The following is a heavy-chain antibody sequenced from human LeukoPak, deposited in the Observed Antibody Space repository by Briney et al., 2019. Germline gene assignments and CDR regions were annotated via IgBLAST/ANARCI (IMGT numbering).Heavy chain of an antibody. V-gene: IGHV3-48*04. J-gene: IGHJ4*02. D-gene: IGHD3-22*01. CDR2: ISSSSSTI. CDR1: GFTFSSYS. CDR3: ARAPITMIVHN. Sequence: GGSLRLSWAAAGFTFSSYSMSWVRQAPGKGLEWVSYISSSSSTIYYADSVKGRFTISRDNAKNSLYLQMNSLRAEDTAVYYCARAPITMIVHNWGQGTLVTVSS.